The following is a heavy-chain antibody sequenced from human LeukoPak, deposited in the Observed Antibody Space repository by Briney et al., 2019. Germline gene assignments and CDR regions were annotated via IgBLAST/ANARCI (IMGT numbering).Heavy chain of an antibody. V-gene: IGHV1-69*05. CDR1: GGTFSSYA. D-gene: IGHD3-10*01. CDR2: IIPIFGTA. Sequence: SVKVSCKASGGTFSSYAISWVRQAPGQGLEWMGRIIPIFGTANYAQKFQGRDTITTDEYTSTAYMELSSLRSEDTDVYYFTRAGNYYGLGSYRYWGQGTLVTVSS. CDR3: TRAGNYYGLGSYRY. J-gene: IGHJ4*02.